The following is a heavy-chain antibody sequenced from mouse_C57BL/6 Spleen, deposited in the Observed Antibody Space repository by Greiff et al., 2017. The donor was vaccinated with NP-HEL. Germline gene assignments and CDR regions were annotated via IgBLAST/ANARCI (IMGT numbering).Heavy chain of an antibody. V-gene: IGHV5-9*01. D-gene: IGHD5-1*01. Sequence: EVKLMESGGGLVKPGGSLKLSCAASGFTFSTYTMSWVRQTPEKRLEWFATISGGGGTNYYPDSVKGRFTSSRDNAKITLYLQMSSLRSEDTALYYCARRSTYYFDYWGQGTTLTVSS. CDR1: GFTFSTYT. CDR2: ISGGGGTN. CDR3: ARRSTYYFDY. J-gene: IGHJ2*01.